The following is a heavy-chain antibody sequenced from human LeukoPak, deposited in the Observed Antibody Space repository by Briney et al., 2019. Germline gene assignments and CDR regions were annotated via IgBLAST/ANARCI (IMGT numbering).Heavy chain of an antibody. CDR3: ARDMGGDYDIQDAFDI. CDR1: GGSISSGGYY. V-gene: IGHV4-31*03. CDR2: IYYSGST. D-gene: IGHD4-17*01. J-gene: IGHJ3*02. Sequence: SETLSLTCTVSGGSISSGGYYWSWIRQHPGKGLEWIGYIYYSGSTYYNPSLKSRVTILVDTSKNQFSLKLSSVTAADTAVYYCARDMGGDYDIQDAFDIWGQGTMVTVSS.